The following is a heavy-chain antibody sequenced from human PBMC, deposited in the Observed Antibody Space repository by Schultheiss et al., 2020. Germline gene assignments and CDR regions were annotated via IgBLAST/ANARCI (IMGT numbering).Heavy chain of an antibody. CDR3: ARAVVVVPAAPIDNWFDP. J-gene: IGHJ5*02. CDR1: GGSISSGGYS. Sequence: SETLSLTCAVSGGSISSGGYSWSWIRQPPGKGLEWIGYIYHSGSTYYNPSLKSRVTISVDRSKNQFSLKLSSVTAADTAVYYCARAVVVVPAAPIDNWFDPWGQGTLVSVS. CDR2: IYHSGST. D-gene: IGHD2-2*01. V-gene: IGHV4-30-2*01.